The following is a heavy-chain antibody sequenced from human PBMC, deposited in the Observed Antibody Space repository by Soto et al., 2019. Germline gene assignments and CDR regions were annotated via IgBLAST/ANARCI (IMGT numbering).Heavy chain of an antibody. V-gene: IGHV1-8*01. CDR1: GYTFTTYD. Sequence: QVQLVQSGAEVKKPGASVKVSCKASGYTFTTYDINWVRQATGQGLEWMGWMNPNSGNTGYAQKFQGRVTMTRNTSISTAYMELSSMRSEDTAVYYCARAREYYYGMDVWGQGTTVTVSS. CDR3: ARAREYYYGMDV. CDR2: MNPNSGNT. J-gene: IGHJ6*02.